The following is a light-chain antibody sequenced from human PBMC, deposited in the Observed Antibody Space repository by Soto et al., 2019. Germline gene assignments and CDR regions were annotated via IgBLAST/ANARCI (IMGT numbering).Light chain of an antibody. Sequence: QSALTQPRSVSGSPGQSVTISCTGTSSDVGGYDYVSWYQHHPGKAPKLMIYDVDKRPSGVPGRFSASKSGNTASLTISGLQAEDEADYYCSSYTTANTLMFGGGTKLTVL. V-gene: IGLV2-11*01. CDR2: DVD. CDR3: SSYTTANTLM. J-gene: IGLJ3*02. CDR1: SSDVGGYDY.